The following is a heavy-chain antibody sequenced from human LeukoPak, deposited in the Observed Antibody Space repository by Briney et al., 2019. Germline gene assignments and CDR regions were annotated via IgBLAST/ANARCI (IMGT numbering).Heavy chain of an antibody. CDR2: ISSYNGNT. Sequence: ASVKVFCKASGYTFNRYCLSWVPHAPGQGLEWMGWISSYNGNTNYAQKLQGRVNMTTDTSTSTAYMELRSLRSDDTAVYYCARGPRAVSGTRFDYWGQGTLVTVSS. CDR3: ARGPRAVSGTRFDY. D-gene: IGHD6-19*01. CDR1: GYTFNRYC. V-gene: IGHV1-18*01. J-gene: IGHJ4*02.